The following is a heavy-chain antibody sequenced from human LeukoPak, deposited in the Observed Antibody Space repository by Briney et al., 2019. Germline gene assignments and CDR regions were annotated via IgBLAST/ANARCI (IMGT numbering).Heavy chain of an antibody. Sequence: SETLSLTCTVSGVYISSGGYYWSWIRQHPGKGLEWIGNIYYSGSTYYNPSLKSRVTISVDTSKNQFSLKLSSVTAADTAVYYCAREKQLVTDLYYYYYMDVWGKGTTVTVSS. CDR3: AREKQLVTDLYYYYYMDV. D-gene: IGHD6-13*01. J-gene: IGHJ6*03. CDR1: GVYISSGGYY. V-gene: IGHV4-30-4*08. CDR2: IYYSGST.